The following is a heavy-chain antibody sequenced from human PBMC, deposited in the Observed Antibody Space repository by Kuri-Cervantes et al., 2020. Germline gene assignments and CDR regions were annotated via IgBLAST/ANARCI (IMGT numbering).Heavy chain of an antibody. V-gene: IGHV3-23*01. Sequence: GESLKISCAASGFTFSSYAMSWVRQAPGKGLEWVSTVSGSGTTTYYADSVKGRFTISRDNSKNTLFLQMNSLRTEDTAVYYCAKIVVVPAASVDYWGQGTLVTVSS. D-gene: IGHD2-2*01. CDR1: GFTFSSYA. CDR3: AKIVVVPAASVDY. CDR2: VSGSGTTT. J-gene: IGHJ4*02.